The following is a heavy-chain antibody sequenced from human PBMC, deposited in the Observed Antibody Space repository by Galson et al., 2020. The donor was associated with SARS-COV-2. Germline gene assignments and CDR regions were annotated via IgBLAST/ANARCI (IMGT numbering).Heavy chain of an antibody. J-gene: IGHJ4*02. CDR1: GFTFSSYG. CDR3: ARDLGVVTDNDKFDY. CDR2: IWYDGSNK. Sequence: GGSLRLSCAESGFTFSSYGMHWVRQAPGKGLEWVAVIWYDGSNKYYADSVKGRFTISRDNSKNTLYLQMNSLRAEDTAVYYCARDLGVVTDNDKFDYWGQGTLVTVSS. V-gene: IGHV3-33*01. D-gene: IGHD2-15*01.